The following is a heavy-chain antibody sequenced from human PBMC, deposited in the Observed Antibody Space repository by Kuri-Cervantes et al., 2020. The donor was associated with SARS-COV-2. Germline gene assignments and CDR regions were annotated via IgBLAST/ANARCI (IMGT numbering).Heavy chain of an antibody. D-gene: IGHD3-3*01. V-gene: IGHV1-8*03. CDR3: ASRRGFLAYNDAFDI. Sequence: ASVKVSCKASGYTFTSYDINWVRQAPGQGLEWMGWMNPNSGNTGYAQKFQGRVTITRNTSISTAYMELSSLRSEDTAVYYCASRRGFLAYNDAFDIWGQGTMVTVSS. CDR2: MNPNSGNT. J-gene: IGHJ3*02. CDR1: GYTFTSYD.